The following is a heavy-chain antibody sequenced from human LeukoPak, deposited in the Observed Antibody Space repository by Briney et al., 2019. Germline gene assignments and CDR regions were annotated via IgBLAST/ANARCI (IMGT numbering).Heavy chain of an antibody. CDR3: ARGGLYSSSSFDY. Sequence: ASVKVSCKASGYSFTDYYMHWVRQAPGQGPEWMGWISAYNGNTNYAQKLQGRVTMTTDTSTSTAYMELRSLRSDDTAVYYCARGGLYSSSSFDYWGQGTLVTVSS. CDR2: ISAYNGNT. J-gene: IGHJ4*02. D-gene: IGHD6-6*01. CDR1: GYSFTDYY. V-gene: IGHV1-18*04.